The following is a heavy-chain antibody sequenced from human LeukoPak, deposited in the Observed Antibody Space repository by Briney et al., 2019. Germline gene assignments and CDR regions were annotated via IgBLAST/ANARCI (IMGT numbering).Heavy chain of an antibody. V-gene: IGHV5-51*01. J-gene: IGHJ5*02. Sequence: ESPKISCKGSGYSFTNYWIGWVRQMPGKGLEWMGIIFPGDSHTRYSPSFQGQVTMSADKSIRTAYLQWSSLRASDTAMYYCARSSVSWFDPWGQGTLVTV. CDR2: IFPGDSHT. CDR3: ARSSVSWFDP. CDR1: GYSFTNYW. D-gene: IGHD5/OR15-5a*01.